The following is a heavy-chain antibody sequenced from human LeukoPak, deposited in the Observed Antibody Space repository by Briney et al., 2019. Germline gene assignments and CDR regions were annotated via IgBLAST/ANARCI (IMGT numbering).Heavy chain of an antibody. J-gene: IGHJ4*02. CDR1: GFTFSSYG. D-gene: IGHD5-24*01. CDR3: ARREGYYFDY. V-gene: IGHV3-33*01. Sequence: GGSLRLSCAASGFTFSSYGMPWVRQAPGKGLEWVAVIWFDGSNKYYADSVKGRFTISRDNSKNTLYLQMNSLRAEDTAFYYCARREGYYFDYWGQGTLVTVSS. CDR2: IWFDGSNK.